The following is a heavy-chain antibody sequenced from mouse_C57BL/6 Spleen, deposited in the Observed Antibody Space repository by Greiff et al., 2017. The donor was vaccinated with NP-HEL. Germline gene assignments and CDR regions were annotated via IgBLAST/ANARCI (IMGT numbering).Heavy chain of an antibody. CDR2: IDPSDSST. CDR3: ARSYGSSHYYAMDY. V-gene: IGHV1-59*01. D-gene: IGHD1-1*01. Sequence: QVQLQQPGAELVRPGTSVKLSCKASGYTFTSYWMHWVKQRPGQGLEWIGVIDPSDSSTNYNQKFKGKATLTVDTSSSTAYMQLSSLTSEDSAVYYCARSYGSSHYYAMDYWGQGTSVTVSS. J-gene: IGHJ4*01. CDR1: GYTFTSYW.